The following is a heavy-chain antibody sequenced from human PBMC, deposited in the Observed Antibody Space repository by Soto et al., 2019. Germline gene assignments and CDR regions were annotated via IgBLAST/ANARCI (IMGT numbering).Heavy chain of an antibody. CDR3: ARDIGIVVDHFDY. J-gene: IGHJ4*02. Sequence: QVQLVESGGGVVQPGRSLRLSCVASGFTFSSYAMHWVRQAPGKGLEWVAVISYDGSNKYYADSVKGRFTISRDNSKNTLYLQMNSLRAEDTAVYYCARDIGIVVDHFDYWGQGTLVTVSS. CDR1: GFTFSSYA. D-gene: IGHD3-22*01. CDR2: ISYDGSNK. V-gene: IGHV3-30-3*01.